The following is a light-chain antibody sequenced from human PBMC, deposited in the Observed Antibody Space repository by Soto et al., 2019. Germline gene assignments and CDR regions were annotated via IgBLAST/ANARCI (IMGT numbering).Light chain of an antibody. CDR1: QSVSSN. CDR3: QQRSNWPPYT. CDR2: AAS. Sequence: IVMTQSPDTLFVSPGERVTFSCRASQSVSSNVAWYQQKPGQAPRLLIYAASTRATGVSARFSGWGSGIDFTLTISSLEPEDFAVYYCQQRSNWPPYTFGQGTKLEIK. V-gene: IGKV3-11*01. J-gene: IGKJ2*01.